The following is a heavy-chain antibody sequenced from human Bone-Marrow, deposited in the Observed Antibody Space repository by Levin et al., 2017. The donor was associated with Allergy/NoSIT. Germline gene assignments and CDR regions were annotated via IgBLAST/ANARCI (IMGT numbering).Heavy chain of an antibody. D-gene: IGHD3-10*01. J-gene: IGHJ4*02. Sequence: SETLSLTCAVYGGSFSGYYWSWIRQPPGKGLEWIGEINHSGSTNYNPSLKSRVTISVDTSKNQFSLKLSSVTAADTAVYYCARGRDGSGSYYLYFDYWGQGTLVTVSS. CDR2: INHSGST. V-gene: IGHV4-34*01. CDR3: ARGRDGSGSYYLYFDY. CDR1: GGSFSGYY.